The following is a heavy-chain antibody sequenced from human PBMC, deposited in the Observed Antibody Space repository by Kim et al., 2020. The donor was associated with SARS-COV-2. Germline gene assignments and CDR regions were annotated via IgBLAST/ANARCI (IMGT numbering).Heavy chain of an antibody. Sequence: KFQGRVTITADNSTSTAYMELSSLRSEDTTVYYCARDYYDSSGYYSWFDPWGQGTLVTVSS. D-gene: IGHD3-22*01. J-gene: IGHJ5*02. V-gene: IGHV1-69*04. CDR3: ARDYYDSSGYYSWFDP.